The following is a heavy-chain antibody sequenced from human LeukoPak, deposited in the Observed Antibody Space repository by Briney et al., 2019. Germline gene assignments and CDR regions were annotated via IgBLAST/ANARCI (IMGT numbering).Heavy chain of an antibody. D-gene: IGHD3-10*01. CDR3: VIGGTYGSGS. V-gene: IGHV3-74*01. CDR2: IPNDGSST. Sequence: GGSLRLSCAASGLTFANTWLHWVRHAPGKGLVWVSIIPNDGSSTKYAESVKGLFTISRDNAKNTLYLQMNSLRDEDTAVYYCVIGGTYGSGSWGQGTLVTVSS. J-gene: IGHJ4*02. CDR1: GLTFANTW.